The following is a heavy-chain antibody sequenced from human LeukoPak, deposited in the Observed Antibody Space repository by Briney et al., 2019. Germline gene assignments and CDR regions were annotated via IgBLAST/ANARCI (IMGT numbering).Heavy chain of an antibody. CDR3: ARGRLGAWSPRGDAFDI. CDR2: IYTSGST. D-gene: IGHD1-26*01. Sequence: SQTLSLTCTVSGGSISSGSYYWSWIRQPAGKGLEWIGRIYTSGSTNYNPSLKSRVTMSVDTSKNQFSLKLSSVTAADTAVYYCARGRLGAWSPRGDAFDIWGQGTMVTVSS. J-gene: IGHJ3*02. V-gene: IGHV4-61*02. CDR1: GGSISSGSYY.